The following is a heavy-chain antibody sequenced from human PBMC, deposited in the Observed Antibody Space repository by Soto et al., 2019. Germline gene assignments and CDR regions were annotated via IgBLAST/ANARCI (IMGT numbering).Heavy chain of an antibody. D-gene: IGHD3-10*01. V-gene: IGHV3-33*01. CDR2: IWYDGSNK. Sequence: QVQLVESGGGVVQPGRSLRLSCAASGFTFSSYGMHWVRQAPGKGLEWVAVIWYDGSNKYYADSVKGRFTISRDNSKNTRYLQMNSLRAEDTAVYYCARDGGWYYGSGSYYTKMRTGVDYWGQGTLVTVSS. CDR1: GFTFSSYG. CDR3: ARDGGWYYGSGSYYTKMRTGVDY. J-gene: IGHJ4*02.